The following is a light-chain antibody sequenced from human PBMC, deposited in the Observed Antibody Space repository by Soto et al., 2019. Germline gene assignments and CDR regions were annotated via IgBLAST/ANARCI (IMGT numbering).Light chain of an antibody. V-gene: IGLV4-69*01. Sequence: QTVVTQSPSASASLGASVKLTCTLSSGHSSYAIAWHQQQPEKGPRYLMKLNSDGSHSKGDGIPDRFSGSSSGAERYLTISSLQSEDEADYYWQTWGTGTYVVFGGGTKLTVL. CDR1: SGHSSYA. CDR3: QTWGTGTYVV. CDR2: LNSDGSH. J-gene: IGLJ2*01.